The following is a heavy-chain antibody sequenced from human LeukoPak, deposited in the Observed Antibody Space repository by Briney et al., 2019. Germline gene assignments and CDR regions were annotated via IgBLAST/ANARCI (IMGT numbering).Heavy chain of an antibody. J-gene: IGHJ4*02. CDR2: INWSGGST. Sequence: GGSLRLSCAASGFTFSSYAMSWVRQVPGKGLEWVSGINWSGGSTGYADPLRGRFTISRDNAKNSLYLQMDSLRAEDTALYYCARAPITSPFYFDYWGQGTLVTVSS. CDR3: ARAPITSPFYFDY. D-gene: IGHD2-2*01. V-gene: IGHV3-20*04. CDR1: GFTFSSYA.